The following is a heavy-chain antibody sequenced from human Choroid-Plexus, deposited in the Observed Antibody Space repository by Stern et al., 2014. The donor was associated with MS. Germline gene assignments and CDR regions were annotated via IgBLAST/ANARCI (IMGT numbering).Heavy chain of an antibody. Sequence: VQLVESGGGVVQPGRPLRLSCVASGFTFGSCAMHWVRQAPGKGLEWVAGVSYDGSNKYYADSVKGRFTISRDNSQNTLYMQRSRLRPEDTAVYYCAKDRQYLTYFFDHWGQGSLVTVSS. CDR2: VSYDGSNK. J-gene: IGHJ5*02. D-gene: IGHD2/OR15-2a*01. V-gene: IGHV3-30*18. CDR1: GFTFGSCA. CDR3: AKDRQYLTYFFDH.